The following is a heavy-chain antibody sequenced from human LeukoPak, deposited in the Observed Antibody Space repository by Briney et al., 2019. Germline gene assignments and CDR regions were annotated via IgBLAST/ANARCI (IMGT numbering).Heavy chain of an antibody. J-gene: IGHJ4*02. D-gene: IGHD2-2*01. V-gene: IGHV3-23*01. CDR1: GFTFSSYA. CDR3: AKGPKIPAPTYYFDY. Sequence: GGSLRLPCAASGFTFSSYAMGWVRQAPGKGLERISAISGSGGNTYYAASVKGRFTFSRDNSKNTLFLQMNSLRAEDTAVYYCAKGPKIPAPTYYFDYWGQGTLVTVSS. CDR2: ISGSGGNT.